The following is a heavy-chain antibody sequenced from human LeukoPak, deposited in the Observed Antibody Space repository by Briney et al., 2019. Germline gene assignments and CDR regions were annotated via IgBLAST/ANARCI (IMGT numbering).Heavy chain of an antibody. D-gene: IGHD6-19*01. CDR2: ISGSGGST. CDR3: AKGDHKWLVDRRGEYFDY. CDR1: GFTFSDYY. Sequence: PGGSLRLSCAASGFTFSDYYMSWIRQAPGKGLEWVSAISGSGGSTYYADSVKGRFTISRDNSKNTLYLQMNSLRAEDTAVYYCAKGDHKWLVDRRGEYFDYWGQGTLVTVSS. V-gene: IGHV3-23*01. J-gene: IGHJ4*02.